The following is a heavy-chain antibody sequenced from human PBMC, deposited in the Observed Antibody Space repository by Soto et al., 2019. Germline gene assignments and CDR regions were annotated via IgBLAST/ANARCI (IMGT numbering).Heavy chain of an antibody. CDR1: GFTFSSYA. V-gene: IGHV3-30-3*01. D-gene: IGHD3-10*01. CDR3: ARDAITMVRGVLDY. J-gene: IGHJ4*02. CDR2: ISYDGSNK. Sequence: LRLSCAASGFTFSSYAMHWVRQAPGKGLEWVAVISYDGSNKYYADSVKGRFTISRDNSKNTLYLQMNSLRAEDTAVYYCARDAITMVRGVLDYWGQGTLVTVSS.